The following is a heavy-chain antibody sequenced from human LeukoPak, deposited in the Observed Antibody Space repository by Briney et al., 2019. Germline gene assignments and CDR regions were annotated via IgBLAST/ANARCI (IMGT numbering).Heavy chain of an antibody. V-gene: IGHV3-30*03. J-gene: IGHJ4*02. CDR3: ARDRSSYYDFWSGYIFGY. CDR2: ISDDENNK. D-gene: IGHD3-3*01. CDR1: GFTFSSHA. Sequence: GGSLRLSCAASGFTFSSHALSWVRQAPGKGLEWVAVISDDENNKYYADSVKGRFTISRDKSRNTLYLQMNSLRPEDTAVYYCARDRSSYYDFWSGYIFGYWGQGTLVTVSS.